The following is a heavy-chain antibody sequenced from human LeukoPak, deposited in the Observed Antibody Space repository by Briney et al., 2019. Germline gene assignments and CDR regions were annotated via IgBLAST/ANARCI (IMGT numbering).Heavy chain of an antibody. CDR3: ARSVDGFDS. V-gene: IGHV6-1*01. CDR1: GDSVSSNRAA. Sequence: SQTLSLTCAISGDSVSSNRAAWNWIRESPPRDLDWLGRTYYRSKCYNDYAVSVKTRINNKPDTSKNQISPQMNSVVPEDTAVYYCARSVDGFDSWGQGTLVTVSS. J-gene: IGHJ4*02. CDR2: TYYRSKCYN. D-gene: IGHD5-12*01.